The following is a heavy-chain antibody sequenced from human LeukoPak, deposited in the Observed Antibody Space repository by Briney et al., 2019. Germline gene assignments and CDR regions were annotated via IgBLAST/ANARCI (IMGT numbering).Heavy chain of an antibody. V-gene: IGHV4-59*11. Sequence: SETLSLTCTVSGGSMTTHHWNWIRQTPGKGLEGIGYVFDSGRTKENPSLKSRVTLSADTSKNQLSLRLSSVTAADTAVYYCTTIKRGNIFGYFDFWGQGILVTVSS. D-gene: IGHD5-18*01. CDR1: GGSMTTHH. CDR3: TTIKRGNIFGYFDF. CDR2: VFDSGRT. J-gene: IGHJ4*02.